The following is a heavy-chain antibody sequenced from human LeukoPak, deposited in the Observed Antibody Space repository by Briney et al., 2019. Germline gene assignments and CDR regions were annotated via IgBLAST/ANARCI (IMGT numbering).Heavy chain of an antibody. J-gene: IGHJ4*02. CDR2: LSSSSSYI. V-gene: IGHV3-21*01. CDR3: ARVSESQEYYLDY. D-gene: IGHD2/OR15-2a*01. Sequence: GGSLRLSCAASGFTFSTYNMNWVRQAPGKGLEWVSSLSSSSSYIYYADSVKGRSTISRDNAKNSLYLQMNSLRAEDTAVYYCARVSESQEYYLDYWGQGTLVTVSS. CDR1: GFTFSTYN.